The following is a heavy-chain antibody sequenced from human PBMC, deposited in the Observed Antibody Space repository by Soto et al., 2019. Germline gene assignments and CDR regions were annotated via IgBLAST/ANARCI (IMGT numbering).Heavy chain of an antibody. V-gene: IGHV3-7*05. D-gene: IGHD2-8*01. CDR1: GFTFSSYW. J-gene: IGHJ5*02. CDR2: IRQDGGQI. Sequence: EVQLVESGGGLVLPGGSLRLSCAASGFTFSSYWMTWVRQAPGKGLEWVANIRQDGGQIDYVDSVKGRFTISRDNAKNSLYLQMNSLGAEDTGVYYGARWTVSANTWFAPWGQGTLVTVSS. CDR3: ARWTVSANTWFAP.